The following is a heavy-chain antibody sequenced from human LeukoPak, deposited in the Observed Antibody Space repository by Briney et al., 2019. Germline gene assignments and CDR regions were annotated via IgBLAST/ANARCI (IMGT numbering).Heavy chain of an antibody. J-gene: IGHJ4*02. CDR2: ISRDSSII. D-gene: IGHD3-9*01. V-gene: IGHV3-48*04. CDR1: GFTFSTYS. CDR3: ARDGDILTGYYKYYFDY. Sequence: GGSLRLSCAASGFTFSTYSITWVRQAPGKGLEWVSHISRDSSIIYYADPVKGRFTISRDDAKNSVFLHMNSLRAEDTAVYYCARDGDILTGYYKYYFDYWGQGTLVTVSS.